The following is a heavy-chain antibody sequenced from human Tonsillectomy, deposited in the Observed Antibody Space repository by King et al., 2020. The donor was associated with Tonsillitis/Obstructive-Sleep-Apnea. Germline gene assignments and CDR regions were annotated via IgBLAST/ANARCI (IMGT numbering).Heavy chain of an antibody. CDR3: AKAMVQGIIITIFDY. D-gene: IGHD3-10*01. CDR1: GITFSSYA. CDR2: ISGGGGST. Sequence: VQLVQSGGGLVQPGGSLRLSCAASGITFSSYAMSWVRQAPGKGLEWVSTISGGGGSTYYADSVKGRFTISSDNSKNTLYLQMNSRRAEDTAVYYCAKAMVQGIIITIFDYWGQGTLVTVSS. V-gene: IGHV3-23*04. J-gene: IGHJ4*02.